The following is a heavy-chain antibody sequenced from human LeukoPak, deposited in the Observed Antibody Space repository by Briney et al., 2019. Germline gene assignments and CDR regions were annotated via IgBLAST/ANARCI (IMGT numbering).Heavy chain of an antibody. Sequence: ASVKVSCKASGYTFTSYGISWVRQAPGQGLEWMGWISAYNGNTNYARKLRGRVTMTTDTSTSTAYMELRSLRSDDTAVYYCARTLSSGSSDYYYYYYMDVWGKGTTVTVSS. J-gene: IGHJ6*03. V-gene: IGHV1-18*01. CDR3: ARTLSSGSSDYYYYYYMDV. D-gene: IGHD6-19*01. CDR2: ISAYNGNT. CDR1: GYTFTSYG.